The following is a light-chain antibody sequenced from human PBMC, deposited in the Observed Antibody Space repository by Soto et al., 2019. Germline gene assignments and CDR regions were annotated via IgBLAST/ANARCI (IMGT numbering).Light chain of an antibody. CDR2: DVS. CDR3: CSYAGSYPYV. CDR1: SSDDGGYNY. J-gene: IGLJ1*01. Sequence: QSALTQPRSVSVYPGQSVSISCTGTSSDDGGYNYVSWYQQHPGKAPKLTIYDVSKLPSGVPDRFSGSKSGNTASLTISDLQAEDEADYCCCSYAGSYPYVLGTGTKVTVL. V-gene: IGLV2-11*01.